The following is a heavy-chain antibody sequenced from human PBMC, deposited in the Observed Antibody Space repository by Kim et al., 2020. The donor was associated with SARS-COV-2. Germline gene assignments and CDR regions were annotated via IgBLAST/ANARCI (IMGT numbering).Heavy chain of an antibody. CDR1: GFTFSSYS. CDR2: ISSSSSYI. J-gene: IGHJ3*02. CDR3: ARGSTDAFDI. V-gene: IGHV3-21*01. Sequence: GGSLRLSCAASGFTFSSYSMNWVRQAPGKGLEWVSSISSSSSYIYYADSVKDRFTISRDNAKNSLYLQMNSLRAEDTAVYYCARGSTDAFDIWGQGTMVTVSS.